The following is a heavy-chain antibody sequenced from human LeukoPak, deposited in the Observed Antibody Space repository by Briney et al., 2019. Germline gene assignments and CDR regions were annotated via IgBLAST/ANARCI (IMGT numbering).Heavy chain of an antibody. V-gene: IGHV3-21*01. Sequence: GGSVRLSCAASGFTFSTYSMNWVRQAPGKGLEWVSYIGSSSSYIDYAGSVRGRFTVSRDNAKNSLYLQMNSLRDEDTAVYYCVAMGYNYFDPWGQGSLVIVSS. CDR2: IGSSSSYI. CDR3: VAMGYNYFDP. D-gene: IGHD5-18*01. CDR1: GFTFSTYS. J-gene: IGHJ4*02.